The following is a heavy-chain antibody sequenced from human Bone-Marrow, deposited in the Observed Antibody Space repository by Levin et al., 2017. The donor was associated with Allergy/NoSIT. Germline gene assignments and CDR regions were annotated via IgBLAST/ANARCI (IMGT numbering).Heavy chain of an antibody. CDR1: GYTFTSYY. D-gene: IGHD3-3*01. Sequence: GESLKISCKASGYTFTSYYMHWVRQAPGQGLEWMGIINPSGGSTSYAQKFQGRVTMTRDTSTSTVYMELSSLRSEDTAVYYCARERSFGEAFDIWGQGTMVTVSS. CDR3: ARERSFGEAFDI. V-gene: IGHV1-46*01. CDR2: INPSGGST. J-gene: IGHJ3*02.